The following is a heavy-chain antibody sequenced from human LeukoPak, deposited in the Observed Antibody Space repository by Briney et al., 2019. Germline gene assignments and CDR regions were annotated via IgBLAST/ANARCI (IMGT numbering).Heavy chain of an antibody. Sequence: GESLKISCKGSGYIFANYWIGWVRQMPGKGLEWMGIVYPGDSATRYSPSFQGQATISADRSITTAYLQWSSLKASDTAMYYCVRFAYGSDFFPGHYWGQGTRVTVSS. D-gene: IGHD3/OR15-3a*01. J-gene: IGHJ4*02. CDR3: VRFAYGSDFFPGHY. CDR2: VYPGDSAT. CDR1: GYIFANYW. V-gene: IGHV5-51*01.